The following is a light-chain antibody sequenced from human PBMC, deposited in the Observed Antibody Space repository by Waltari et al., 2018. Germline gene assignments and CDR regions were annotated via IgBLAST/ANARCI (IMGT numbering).Light chain of an antibody. CDR2: KVS. Sequence: DVVMTQSPLSLPVTLGQPASISCKSSQSLVHSDGNTYLAWFQQRPGQSPRRLMYKVSTRESGVPDRFSASGSGTDFTLKISRVEAEDVGVYYCMQGTHWPLTFGGGTKVEIK. J-gene: IGKJ4*01. CDR1: QSLVHSDGNTY. CDR3: MQGTHWPLT. V-gene: IGKV2-30*02.